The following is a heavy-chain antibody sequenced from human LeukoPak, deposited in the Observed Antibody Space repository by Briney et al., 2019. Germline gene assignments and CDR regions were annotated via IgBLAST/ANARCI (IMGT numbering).Heavy chain of an antibody. D-gene: IGHD2-2*01. CDR3: ARERGYQPTLAGFDP. CDR2: IYYSGST. Sequence: SETLSLTCTVSGGSISSYYWSWIRQPPGKGLEWIGYIYYSGSTNYNPSLKSRVTISVDTSKNQFSLKLSSVTAADTAVYYCARERGYQPTLAGFDPWGQGTLVTVSS. CDR1: GGSISSYY. J-gene: IGHJ5*02. V-gene: IGHV4-59*01.